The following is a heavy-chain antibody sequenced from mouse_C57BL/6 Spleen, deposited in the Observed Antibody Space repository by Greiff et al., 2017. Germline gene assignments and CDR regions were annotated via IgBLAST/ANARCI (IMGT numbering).Heavy chain of an antibody. Sequence: EVKLMESGGGLVQPGGSLKLSCAASGFTFSDYYMYWVRQTPEKRLEWVAYISNGGGSTYYPDTVKGRFTISRDNAKNTLYLQMSRLKSEDTAMYYCVRHDSGSSNYYAMDYWGQGTSVTVSS. D-gene: IGHD1-1*01. V-gene: IGHV5-12*01. CDR1: GFTFSDYY. CDR2: ISNGGGST. J-gene: IGHJ4*01. CDR3: VRHDSGSSNYYAMDY.